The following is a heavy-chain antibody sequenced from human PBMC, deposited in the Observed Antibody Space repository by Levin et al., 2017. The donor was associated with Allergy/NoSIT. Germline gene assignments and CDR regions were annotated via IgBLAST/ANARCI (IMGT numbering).Heavy chain of an antibody. CDR2: INHSGST. J-gene: IGHJ5*02. CDR1: GGSFSGYY. D-gene: IGHD4-17*01. V-gene: IGHV4-34*01. Sequence: PGGSLRLSCAVYGGSFSGYYWSWIRQPPGKGLEWIGEINHSGSTNYNPSLKSRVTISVDTSKNQFSLKLSSVTAADTAVYYCARGGYGDQGKGHWFDPWGQGTLVTVSS. CDR3: ARGGYGDQGKGHWFDP.